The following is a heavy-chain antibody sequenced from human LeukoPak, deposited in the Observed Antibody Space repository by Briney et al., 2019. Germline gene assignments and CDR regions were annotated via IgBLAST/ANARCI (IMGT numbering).Heavy chain of an antibody. CDR1: GGSFSGYY. CDR2: IYTSGST. V-gene: IGHV4-4*07. CDR3: ARDNPSPYYYYYGMDV. J-gene: IGHJ6*02. Sequence: SETLSLTCAVYGGSFSGYYWSWIRQPAGKGLEWIGRIYTSGSTNYNPSLKSRVTMSVDTSKNQFSLKLSPVTAADTAVYYCARDNPSPYYYYYGMDVWGQGTTVTVSS. D-gene: IGHD1-14*01.